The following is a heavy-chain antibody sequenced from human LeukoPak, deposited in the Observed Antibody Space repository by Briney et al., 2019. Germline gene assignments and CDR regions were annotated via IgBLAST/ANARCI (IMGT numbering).Heavy chain of an antibody. J-gene: IGHJ4*02. CDR3: ARDAAVAGTPFDY. D-gene: IGHD6-19*01. Sequence: ASVKVSCKASGYTFTGYYMHWVRQAPGQGLEWMGRINPSSGGANYAQNFQGRVTMTRDTSISTAHMELNSLRSDDTAVYYCARDAAVAGTPFDYWGQGTLVTVSS. V-gene: IGHV1-2*06. CDR2: INPSSGGA. CDR1: GYTFTGYY.